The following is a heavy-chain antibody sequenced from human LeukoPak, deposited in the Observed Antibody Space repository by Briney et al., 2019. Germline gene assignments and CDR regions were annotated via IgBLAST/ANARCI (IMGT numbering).Heavy chain of an antibody. Sequence: PSETLSLTCTVSGGSISSYYWSWIRQPPGKGLEWIGYIYYSGSTNYNPSLKSRVTISVETSNNQFSLKLSSVTAADTAVYYCARSPPGYYXDXXGYYYFDYWGQGTLVTVSS. D-gene: IGHD3-22*01. CDR2: IYYSGST. V-gene: IGHV4-59*01. J-gene: IGHJ4*02. CDR1: GGSISSYY. CDR3: ARSPPGYYXDXXGYYYFDY.